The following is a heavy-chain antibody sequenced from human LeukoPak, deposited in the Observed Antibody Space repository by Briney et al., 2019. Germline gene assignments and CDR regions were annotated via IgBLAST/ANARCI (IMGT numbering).Heavy chain of an antibody. V-gene: IGHV3-33*01. CDR1: GLTFSSRG. Sequence: GGSLRLSCVASGLTFSSRGRHWVRQAPGKGLEWVAVIWYDGSNKYYADSVKGRFTISRDNSKNTLYLEMSSLRAEDTAVYYCTSFEYWGQGTLVTVSS. CDR2: IWYDGSNK. CDR3: TSFEY. J-gene: IGHJ4*02.